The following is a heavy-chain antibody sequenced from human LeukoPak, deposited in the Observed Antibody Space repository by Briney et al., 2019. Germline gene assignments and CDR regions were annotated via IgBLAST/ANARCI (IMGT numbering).Heavy chain of an antibody. CDR3: ARDRGYSGFMDV. CDR1: GFTFSSYS. V-gene: IGHV3-21*01. J-gene: IGHJ6*02. Sequence: PGGSLRLSCAASGFTFSSYSMNWVRQAPGKGLEWVSSISSSSSYIYYADSVKGRFTISRGNAKNSLYLQMNSLRAEDTAVYYCARDRGYSGFMDVWGQGTTVTVSS. D-gene: IGHD5-12*01. CDR2: ISSSSSYI.